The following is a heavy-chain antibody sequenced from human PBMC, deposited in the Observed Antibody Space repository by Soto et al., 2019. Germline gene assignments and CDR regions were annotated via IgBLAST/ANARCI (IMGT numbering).Heavy chain of an antibody. V-gene: IGHV4-59*01. Sequence: SEDRFLPYTCSGGFLSRYHWGLFRQPPGKGLEWFGYIYYSGSTNYNPSLKSRVTISVDTSKNQFSLKLSSVTAADTAVYYCARGITPGLGRFDYLGQGTLVTVSS. CDR1: GGFLSRYH. CDR2: IYYSGST. D-gene: IGHD3-16*01. CDR3: ARGITPGLGRFDY. J-gene: IGHJ4*02.